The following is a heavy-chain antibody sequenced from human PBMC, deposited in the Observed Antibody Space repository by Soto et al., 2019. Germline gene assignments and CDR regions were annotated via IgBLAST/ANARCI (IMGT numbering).Heavy chain of an antibody. V-gene: IGHV1-69*13. CDR1: GGTFSSYA. J-gene: IGHJ5*02. CDR2: IIPIFGTA. Sequence: SVKVSCKASGGTFSSYAISWMRQAPGQGLEWMGGIIPIFGTANYAQKFQGRVTITADESTSTAYMELSSLRSEDTAVYYCARSSGGNYGIIIEGSNWFAPWGQGTLVTVSS. CDR3: ARSSGGNYGIIIEGSNWFAP. D-gene: IGHD3-16*01.